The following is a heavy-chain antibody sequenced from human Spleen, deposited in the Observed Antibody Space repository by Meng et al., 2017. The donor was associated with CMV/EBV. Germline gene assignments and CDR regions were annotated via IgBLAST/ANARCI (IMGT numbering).Heavy chain of an antibody. D-gene: IGHD1-26*01. CDR2: ISSRSNYV. J-gene: IGHJ4*02. CDR1: GFTFSTYS. V-gene: IGHV3-21*06. Sequence: GGSLRLSCAASGFTFSTYSMNWVRQAPGKGLEWVSSISSRSNYVYYADSVQGRFTISRDNAKNSLYLQMNNLRAGDTAVYYCARDLGIVGATVGFWGQGTLVTVSS. CDR3: ARDLGIVGATVGF.